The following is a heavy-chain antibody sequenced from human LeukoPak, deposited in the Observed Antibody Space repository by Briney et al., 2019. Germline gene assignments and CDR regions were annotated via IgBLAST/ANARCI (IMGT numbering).Heavy chain of an antibody. V-gene: IGHV1-8*03. CDR1: GYTFTSYD. D-gene: IGHD3-3*01. J-gene: IGHJ6*03. Sequence: GASVKVSCKASGYTFTSYDINWVRQATGQGLEWMGWMNPNSGNTGYAQKFQGRVTITRNTSISTAYMELSSLRSEDTAVYYCARGGDYDFWSGYYDSSYYYYMDVWGKGTTVTVSS. CDR2: MNPNSGNT. CDR3: ARGGDYDFWSGYYDSSYYYYMDV.